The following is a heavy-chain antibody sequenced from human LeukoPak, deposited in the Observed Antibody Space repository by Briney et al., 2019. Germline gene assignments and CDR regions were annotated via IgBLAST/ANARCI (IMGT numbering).Heavy chain of an antibody. CDR3: AKEPRYDILTGYYPSDYYYGMDV. Sequence: GGSLRLSCAASGFTFSSYAMSWVRQAPGKGREWVSAINGSGGSTYYADSVKGRFTISRDNSKNTLYLQMNSLRAEATAVYYCAKEPRYDILTGYYPSDYYYGMDVWGQGTTVTVSS. CDR2: INGSGGST. D-gene: IGHD3-9*01. J-gene: IGHJ6*02. V-gene: IGHV3-23*01. CDR1: GFTFSSYA.